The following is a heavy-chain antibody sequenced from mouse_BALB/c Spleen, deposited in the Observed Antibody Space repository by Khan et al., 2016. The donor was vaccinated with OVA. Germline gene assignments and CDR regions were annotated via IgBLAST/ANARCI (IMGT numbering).Heavy chain of an antibody. J-gene: IGHJ2*01. V-gene: IGHV2-2*02. Sequence: QMQLEESGPGLVQPSQSLSITCTVSGFSLTNYGVHWVRQSPGKGLEWLGMIWSGGSTDYNATFISRLSISKDNSKSQVFFKMNSLEGNDTAIYYCARNRNGYFDYWGQGTTLTVSS. CDR2: IWSGGST. D-gene: IGHD1-1*02. CDR3: ARNRNGYFDY. CDR1: GFSLTNYG.